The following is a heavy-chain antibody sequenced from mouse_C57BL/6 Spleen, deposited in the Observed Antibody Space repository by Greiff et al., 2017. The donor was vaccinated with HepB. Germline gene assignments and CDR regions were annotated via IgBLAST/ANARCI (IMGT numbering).Heavy chain of an antibody. V-gene: IGHV1-82*01. J-gene: IGHJ3*01. Sequence: QVQLQQSGPELVKPGASVKISCKASGYAFSSSWMNWVKQRPGKGLEWIGRIYPGDGDTNYNGKFKGKATLTADKSSSTAYMQLSSLTSEDSAVYFCARDWTGTEAYWGQGTLVTVSA. D-gene: IGHD4-1*01. CDR1: GYAFSSSW. CDR2: IYPGDGDT. CDR3: ARDWTGTEAY.